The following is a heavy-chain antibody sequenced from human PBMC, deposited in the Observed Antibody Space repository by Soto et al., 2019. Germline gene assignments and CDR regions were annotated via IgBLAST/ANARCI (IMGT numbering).Heavy chain of an antibody. J-gene: IGHJ6*02. D-gene: IGHD3-3*01. V-gene: IGHV6-1*01. CDR1: GDSVSRNSAA. Sequence: SQTLSLTCAISGDSVSRNSAAWNWIRQYPSRGFEWLGRTYYRSKWYNDYAVSVKRRITINPDTSKNQFTLQLNSVTPEDTVVYYCARARVETFWSGTLRDYYYYGMDFWGQGTTVTVSS. CDR3: ARARVETFWSGTLRDYYYYGMDF. CDR2: TYYRSKWYN.